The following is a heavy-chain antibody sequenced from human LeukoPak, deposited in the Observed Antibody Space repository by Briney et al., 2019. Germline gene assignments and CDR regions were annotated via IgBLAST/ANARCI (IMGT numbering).Heavy chain of an antibody. V-gene: IGHV3-23*01. CDR2: ISGSGGST. CDR1: GFTFSSYG. Sequence: PGGSLRLSCAASGFTFSSYGMNWVRQAPGKGLEWVSAISGSGGSTYYADSVKGRFTIFRDNSKNTLYLQMNSLRAEDTAVYYCAKGDYYDSSGYLDYWGQGTLVSVSS. D-gene: IGHD3-22*01. CDR3: AKGDYYDSSGYLDY. J-gene: IGHJ4*02.